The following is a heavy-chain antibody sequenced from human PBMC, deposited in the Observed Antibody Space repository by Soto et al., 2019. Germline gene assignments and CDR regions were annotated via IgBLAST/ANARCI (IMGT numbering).Heavy chain of an antibody. CDR3: ARGAGYAGLDDYFDY. V-gene: IGHV3-30-3*01. CDR2: ISYDGSNK. J-gene: IGHJ4*02. CDR1: GFTFSSYA. D-gene: IGHD2-8*01. Sequence: GGSLRLSCAASGFTFSSYAMHWVRQAPGKGLEWVAVISYDGSNKYYADSVKGRFTISRDNSKNTLYLQMNSLRAEDTAVYYCARGAGYAGLDDYFDYWGQGTLVTVSS.